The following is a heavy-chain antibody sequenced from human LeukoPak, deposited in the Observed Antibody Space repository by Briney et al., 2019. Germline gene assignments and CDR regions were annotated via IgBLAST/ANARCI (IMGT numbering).Heavy chain of an antibody. D-gene: IGHD3-10*01. J-gene: IGHJ6*03. CDR1: GGTFSSYA. CDR3: ARAYGSVDYYYYMDV. Sequence: SVKDSCKASGGTFSSYAISWVRQAPGQGLEWMGGIIPIFGTANYAQKFQGRVTITTDESTSTAYMELSSLRSEDTAVYYCARAYGSVDYYYYMDVWGKGTTVTVSS. V-gene: IGHV1-69*05. CDR2: IIPIFGTA.